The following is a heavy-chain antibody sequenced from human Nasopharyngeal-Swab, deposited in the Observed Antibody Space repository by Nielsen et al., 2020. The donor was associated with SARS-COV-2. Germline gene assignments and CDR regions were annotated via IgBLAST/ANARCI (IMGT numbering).Heavy chain of an antibody. Sequence: ASVKVSCKASGYTFTSYGISWVRLAPGHGLEWMGWISAYNGNTNYAQKLQGRVTMTTDTSTSTAYMELRSLRSDDTAVYYCASNPLYCSSTSCYHDAFDIWGQGTMVTVSS. J-gene: IGHJ3*02. CDR1: GYTFTSYG. CDR3: ASNPLYCSSTSCYHDAFDI. CDR2: ISAYNGNT. D-gene: IGHD2-2*01. V-gene: IGHV1-18*01.